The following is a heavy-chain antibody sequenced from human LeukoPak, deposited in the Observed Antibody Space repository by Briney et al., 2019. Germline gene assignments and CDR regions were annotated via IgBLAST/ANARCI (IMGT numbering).Heavy chain of an antibody. D-gene: IGHD4-17*01. Sequence: PGGSLRLSCAASGFTFSSYSMNWVRQAPGKGLEWVSYISGSSSTRYYADSVKGRFTISRDNAKNSLYLQMNSLRAKDTSVYYCARYGDYGAFDIWGQGTMVTVSS. CDR2: ISGSSSTR. CDR3: ARYGDYGAFDI. V-gene: IGHV3-48*01. CDR1: GFTFSSYS. J-gene: IGHJ3*02.